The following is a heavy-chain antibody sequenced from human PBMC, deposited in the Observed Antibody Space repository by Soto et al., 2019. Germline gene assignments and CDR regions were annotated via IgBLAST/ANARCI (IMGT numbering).Heavy chain of an antibody. CDR2: ISDSGADA. D-gene: IGHD6-13*01. CDR3: AKDYPEIAAPDNY. CDR1: GFTFSSFA. Sequence: GGSLRLSCAASGFTFSSFAMSWVRQAPGKGLEWVSAISDSGADAYYVDSVKGRFTVSRDNSKSTLYLQMNSLRAEDAAVYYCAKDYPEIAAPDNYWGQGTLVTVSS. V-gene: IGHV3-23*01. J-gene: IGHJ4*02.